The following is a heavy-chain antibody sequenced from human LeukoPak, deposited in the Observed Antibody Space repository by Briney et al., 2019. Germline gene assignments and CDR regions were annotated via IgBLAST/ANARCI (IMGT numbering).Heavy chain of an antibody. CDR2: IYCNGRS. CDR1: GFTFSSYS. Sequence: LRLSCAASGFTFSSYSMNWVRQPPGKGLELIGYIYCNGRSYYNPSLKSRATISVDTSKTQLSLNLNSVTAADTAVYYCARGLDYSKVGYWGQGALVTVSS. V-gene: IGHV4-30-4*08. J-gene: IGHJ4*02. D-gene: IGHD4-11*01. CDR3: ARGLDYSKVGY.